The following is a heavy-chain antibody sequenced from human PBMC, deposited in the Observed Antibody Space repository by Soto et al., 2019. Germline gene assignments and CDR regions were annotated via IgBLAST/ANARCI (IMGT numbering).Heavy chain of an antibody. CDR1: GFTFSSYW. CDR3: ARGISKYGDFEDY. V-gene: IGHV3-7*01. D-gene: IGHD2-21*02. CDR2: IKQDGSEK. Sequence: GGSLRLSCTASGFTFSSYWMSWVRQAPGKGLEWVANIKQDGSEKNYVDSVRGRFTISRDSAKNSLFLQMNSLRAEDTAVYYCARGISKYGDFEDYWGQGTLVTVSS. J-gene: IGHJ4*02.